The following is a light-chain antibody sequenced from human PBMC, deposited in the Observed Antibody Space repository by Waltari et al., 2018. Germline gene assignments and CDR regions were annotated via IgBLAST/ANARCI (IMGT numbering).Light chain of an antibody. Sequence: EIVMTHSPATLSVSPGERATLSCRASQSVSINLAWYQQKPGQAPRLLTYGASTRATGIPARFSGSGSGTEFTLTISSLQSEDFAVYYCQQYNNWPPLYTFGQGTKLEIK. V-gene: IGKV3-15*01. CDR3: QQYNNWPPLYT. CDR1: QSVSIN. J-gene: IGKJ2*01. CDR2: GAS.